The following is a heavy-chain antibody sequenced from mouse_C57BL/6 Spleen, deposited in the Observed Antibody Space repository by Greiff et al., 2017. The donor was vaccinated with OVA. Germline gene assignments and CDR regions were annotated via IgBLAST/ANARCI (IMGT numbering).Heavy chain of an antibody. CDR1: GFTFSDYY. Sequence: DVHLVESEGGLVQPGSSMKLSCTASGFTFSDYYMAWVRQVPEKGLEWVANINYDGSSTYYLDSLKSRFIISRDNAKNILYLQMSSLKSEDTATYYCARYGNYYAMDYWGQGTSVTVSS. CDR3: ARYGNYYAMDY. D-gene: IGHD2-10*02. CDR2: INYDGSST. J-gene: IGHJ4*01. V-gene: IGHV5-16*01.